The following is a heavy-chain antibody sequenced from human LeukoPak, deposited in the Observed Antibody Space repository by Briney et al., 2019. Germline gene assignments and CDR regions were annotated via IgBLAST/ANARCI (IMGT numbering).Heavy chain of an antibody. J-gene: IGHJ5*02. V-gene: IGHV3-9*01. Sequence: PGGSLRLSCAASGFTFDDYAMHWVRQAPGKGLVGVSGISWNSGSIGYEDSVKGRFTISRDNAKNSLYLQMNSLRAEDTALYYCAKDSSRGDRARGLRNWFDPWGQGTLVTVSS. CDR1: GFTFDDYA. D-gene: IGHD2-21*02. CDR2: ISWNSGSI. CDR3: AKDSSRGDRARGLRNWFDP.